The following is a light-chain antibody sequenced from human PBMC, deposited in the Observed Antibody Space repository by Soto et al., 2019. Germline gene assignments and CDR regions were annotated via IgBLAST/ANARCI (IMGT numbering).Light chain of an antibody. CDR3: QQYNNYPPT. V-gene: IGKV1-16*02. J-gene: IGKJ2*01. CDR1: QGISNS. Sequence: DFQMTQSPYSLSASVGDRVTITCRSSQGISNSLAWFQQKPWQAPKCLIYGACSLQRGVPSKFSGSGSGTEFTLTISSLQPEDLATYYCQQYNNYPPTFGQGTKLEIK. CDR2: GAC.